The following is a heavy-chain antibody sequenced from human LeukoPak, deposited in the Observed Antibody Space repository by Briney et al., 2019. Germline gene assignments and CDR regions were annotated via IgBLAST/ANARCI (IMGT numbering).Heavy chain of an antibody. D-gene: IGHD3-22*01. CDR3: AREWGYDSSGYFDY. J-gene: IGHJ4*02. V-gene: IGHV4-59*01. CDR2: IYYSGST. Sequence: SETLSLTCTVSGGSISSYYWSWIRQPPGKGLEWIGYIYYSGSTNYNPSLKSRVTISVDTSKNQISLKLSSVTAADTAVYYCAREWGYDSSGYFDYWGQGTLVTVSS. CDR1: GGSISSYY.